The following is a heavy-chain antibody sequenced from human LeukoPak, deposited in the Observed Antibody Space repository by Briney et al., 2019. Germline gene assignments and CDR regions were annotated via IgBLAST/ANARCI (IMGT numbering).Heavy chain of an antibody. V-gene: IGHV4-59*01. Sequence: PSETLSLTCTVSGGSISTYYWSWIRQPPGKGLEWIGYIFYTGGTNYNPSLKSRVTVSVDTSKNQLSLKLSSVTPADTAVYYCARGGGDPGYFDYWGQGTLVTVSS. CDR2: IFYTGGT. J-gene: IGHJ4*02. CDR1: GGSISTYY. CDR3: ARGGGDPGYFDY. D-gene: IGHD2-21*02.